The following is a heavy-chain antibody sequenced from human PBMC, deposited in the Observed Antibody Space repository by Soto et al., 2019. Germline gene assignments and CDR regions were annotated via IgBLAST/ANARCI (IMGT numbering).Heavy chain of an antibody. J-gene: IGHJ6*02. CDR3: ARERAFGESAPGYYYYGMDV. CDR2: IYHSGST. CDR1: GGSISSSNW. D-gene: IGHD3-10*01. V-gene: IGHV4-4*02. Sequence: QVQLQESGPGLVKPSGTLSLTCAVSGGSISSSNWWSWVRQTPGKGLEWIGEIYHSGSTNYNPSLISRVTISIVKSKNQFSLKLSSVSAADSAVYYCARERAFGESAPGYYYYGMDVWGQGTTVTVSS.